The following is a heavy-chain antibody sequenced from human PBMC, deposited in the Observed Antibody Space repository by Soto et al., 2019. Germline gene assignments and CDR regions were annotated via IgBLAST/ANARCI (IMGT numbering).Heavy chain of an antibody. CDR1: GYTFSAYY. Sequence: ASVKVSCKTSGYTFSAYYMHWVRQAPGQGLEWMGWINPKSGNTGYAQKFQGRVTMTRNTSISTAYMELSSLRSEDTAVYYCARGIYAEYSSSPNFDYWGQGTLVTVSS. CDR3: ARGIYAEYSSSPNFDY. D-gene: IGHD6-6*01. CDR2: INPKSGNT. J-gene: IGHJ4*02. V-gene: IGHV1-8*02.